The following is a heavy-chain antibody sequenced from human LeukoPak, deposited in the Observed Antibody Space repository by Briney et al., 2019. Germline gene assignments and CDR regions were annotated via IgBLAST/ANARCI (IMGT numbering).Heavy chain of an antibody. Sequence: ASVKVSCKASGYSFTAYYIHWVRQAPGQGLEWMGWINPNSGGTNYAQKFQGWVTMTRDTSISTAYMELSRLRSDDTAVYYCAREKIAGRWFDPWGQGTLVTVSS. J-gene: IGHJ5*02. CDR3: AREKIAGRWFDP. V-gene: IGHV1-2*04. CDR1: GYSFTAYY. D-gene: IGHD6-6*01. CDR2: INPNSGGT.